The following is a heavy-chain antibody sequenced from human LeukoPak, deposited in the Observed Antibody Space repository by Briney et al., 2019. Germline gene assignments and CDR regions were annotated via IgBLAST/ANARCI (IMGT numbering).Heavy chain of an antibody. J-gene: IGHJ4*02. CDR3: AKDLVAAVAGIFDY. D-gene: IGHD6-19*01. Sequence: PGGSVRLSCAPSGFIFSIYGTQWARHARGKGLEWVAFISYDGSNKYYADSVKGRLTLSRDNSKNTLYLQKNSLRGEDTAVYYCAKDLVAAVAGIFDYWGQGTLVTVPS. CDR2: ISYDGSNK. V-gene: IGHV3-30*18. CDR1: GFIFSIYG.